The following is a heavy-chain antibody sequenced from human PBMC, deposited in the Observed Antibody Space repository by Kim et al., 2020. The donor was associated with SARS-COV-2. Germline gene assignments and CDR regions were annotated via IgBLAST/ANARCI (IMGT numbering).Heavy chain of an antibody. CDR3: AKVGYSSGWIDY. J-gene: IGHJ4*02. Sequence: YYADSVKGRFTISRDNSKNTLYLQMNSLRAEDTAVYYCAKVGYSSGWIDYWGQGTLVTVSS. D-gene: IGHD6-19*01. V-gene: IGHV3-23*01.